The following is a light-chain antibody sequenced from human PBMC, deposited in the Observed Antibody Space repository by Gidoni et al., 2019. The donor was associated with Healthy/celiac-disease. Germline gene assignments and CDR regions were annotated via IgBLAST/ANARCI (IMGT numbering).Light chain of an antibody. Sequence: DIQMTQSPSSLSASVGDRVTITCRASQSISSYLNWYQQKPGKAPKLLIYAASSLQSGVPSRFSGSGSGTDFTLTISSLQPEDFATYYCQQSYSNTPMCSFGQGTKLEIK. CDR3: QQSYSNTPMCS. CDR1: QSISSY. V-gene: IGKV1-39*01. J-gene: IGKJ2*04. CDR2: AAS.